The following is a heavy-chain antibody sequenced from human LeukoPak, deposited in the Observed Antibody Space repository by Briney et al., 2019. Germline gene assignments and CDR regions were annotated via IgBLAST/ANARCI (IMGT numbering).Heavy chain of an antibody. V-gene: IGHV4-38-2*01. CDR3: ARQNYDFWSGYYGLYFDY. CDR1: GYSISSGYY. D-gene: IGHD3-3*01. J-gene: IGHJ4*02. Sequence: PSETLSLTCAVSGYSISSGYYWGWIRQPPGKGLEWIGSIYHIGSTYYNPSLKSRVTISVDTSKNQFSLKLSSVTAADTAVYYCARQNYDFWSGYYGLYFDYWGQGTLVTVSS. CDR2: IYHIGST.